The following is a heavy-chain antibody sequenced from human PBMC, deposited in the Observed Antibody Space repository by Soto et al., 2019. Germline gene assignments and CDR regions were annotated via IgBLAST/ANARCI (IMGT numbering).Heavy chain of an antibody. CDR1: GSAISSSSYD. V-gene: IGHV4-39*01. J-gene: IGHJ5*02. CDR2: IYYSGST. CDR3: ARLGSSYYGSGRGTQVDWFDP. Sequence: SETLSLTCTFSGSAISSSSYDWGWNRQPPGKGLEWIGSIYYSGSTYYNPSLKSRVTISVDTSKNQFSLKLSSVTAADTAVYYCARLGSSYYGSGRGTQVDWFDPWGQGTLVTVS. D-gene: IGHD3-10*01.